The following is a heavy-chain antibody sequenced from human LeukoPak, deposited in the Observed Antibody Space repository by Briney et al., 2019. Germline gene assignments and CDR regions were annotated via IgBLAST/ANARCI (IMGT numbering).Heavy chain of an antibody. D-gene: IGHD6-19*01. V-gene: IGHV1-18*01. Sequence: GASVKVSCKASGYTFTSYGISWVRQAPGQGLEWMGWISAYNGNTNYAQKLQGRVTMTRNTSISTAYMELSSLRSEDTAVYYCARGLSSGWYGDPYYYYGMDVWGQGTTVTVSS. CDR2: ISAYNGNT. CDR1: GYTFTSYG. CDR3: ARGLSSGWYGDPYYYYGMDV. J-gene: IGHJ6*02.